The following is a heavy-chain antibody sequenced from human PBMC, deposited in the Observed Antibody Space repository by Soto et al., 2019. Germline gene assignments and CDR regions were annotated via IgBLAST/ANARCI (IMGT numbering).Heavy chain of an antibody. V-gene: IGHV3-74*01. Sequence: GGSLRLSCAASGFTFSSYWMHWVRQAPGKWLVWVSRINSDGSSTSYADSVKGRFTISRDNAKNTLYLQMNSLRAEDTAVYYCVRTSLVVAAATREDYWGQGTLVTVSS. CDR3: VRTSLVVAAATREDY. D-gene: IGHD2-15*01. CDR1: GFTFSSYW. CDR2: INSDGSST. J-gene: IGHJ4*02.